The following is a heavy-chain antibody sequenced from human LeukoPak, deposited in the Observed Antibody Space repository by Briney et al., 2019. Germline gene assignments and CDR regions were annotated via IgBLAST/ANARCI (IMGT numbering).Heavy chain of an antibody. V-gene: IGHV3-7*01. J-gene: IGHJ5*02. CDR3: ARGQSPYRSLWLSAPGEGGFDP. CDR1: GFTFSSYW. D-gene: IGHD5-12*01. CDR2: IKQDGSEK. Sequence: GGSLRLSCAASGFTFSSYWMSWVRQAPGKGLEWVANIKQDGSEKYYVDSVKGRFTISRDNAKNSLYLQMNSLRAEDTAVYYCARGQSPYRSLWLSAPGEGGFDPWGQGTLVTVSS.